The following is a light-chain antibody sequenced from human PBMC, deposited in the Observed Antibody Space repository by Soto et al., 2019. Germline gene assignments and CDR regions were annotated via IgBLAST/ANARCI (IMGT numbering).Light chain of an antibody. CDR1: GSDVGDSSH. V-gene: IGLV1-51*01. J-gene: IGLJ1*01. Sequence: QSALTQPRSVSGSPGQSVTISCTATGSDVGDSSHVSWYQLHPGKAPKLMIYDDDKRPSGIPDRFSGSKSGTSAILGITGFQTWDEADYYCGSWDSSLSAYGFGTGTKVTVL. CDR2: DDD. CDR3: GSWDSSLSAYG.